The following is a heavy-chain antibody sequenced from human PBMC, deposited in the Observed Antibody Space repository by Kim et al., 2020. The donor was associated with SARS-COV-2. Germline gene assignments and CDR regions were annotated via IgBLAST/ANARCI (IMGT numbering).Heavy chain of an antibody. D-gene: IGHD1-1*01. CDR2: IYPGDSDS. Sequence: GESLKISCKGSGYNFNTYWIHWVRQMPGKGLEWMGTIYPGDSDSRFSPSFQGRVTISVDKSIDTAFLQWASLQASDTAIYYCARRGRGDDIFDYWGQGTLVTVSS. CDR3: ARRGRGDDIFDY. J-gene: IGHJ4*02. CDR1: GYNFNTYW. V-gene: IGHV5-51*01.